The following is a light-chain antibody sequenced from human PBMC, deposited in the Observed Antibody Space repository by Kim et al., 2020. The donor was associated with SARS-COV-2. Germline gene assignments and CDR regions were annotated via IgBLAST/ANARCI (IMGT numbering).Light chain of an antibody. CDR1: QSLVHSDGNTY. CDR3: MQGTHWPPIT. V-gene: IGKV2-30*02. J-gene: IGKJ5*01. Sequence: DVVMTQSPLSLPVTLGQPASISCRSSQSLVHSDGNTYLNWFQQRPGQSPRRLIYKVSNRDSGVPDRFSGSGSGTDFTLKISRVEAEDGGVYYCMQGTHWPPITFGQGTRLEIK. CDR2: KVS.